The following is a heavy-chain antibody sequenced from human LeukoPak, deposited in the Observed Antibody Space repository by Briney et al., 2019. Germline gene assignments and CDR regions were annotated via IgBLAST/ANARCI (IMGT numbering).Heavy chain of an antibody. D-gene: IGHD3-16*01. CDR3: ARGGGLDV. V-gene: IGHV3-7*03. Sequence: GGSLRLSCAASGFTISSYWMNWARQAPGKGLEWVASINHNGNVNYYVDSVKGRFTISRDNAKNSLYLQMCNLRAEDTAVYFCARGGGLDVWGQGATVTVSS. CDR1: GFTISSYW. J-gene: IGHJ6*02. CDR2: INHNGNVN.